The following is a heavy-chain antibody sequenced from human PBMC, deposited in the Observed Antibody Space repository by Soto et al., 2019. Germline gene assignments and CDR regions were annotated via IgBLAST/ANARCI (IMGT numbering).Heavy chain of an antibody. CDR2: IIPSTGST. D-gene: IGHD6-13*01. V-gene: IGHV1-69*12. Sequence: QVQLVQSGAEVKKPGSSVKVSCKSFGGTFSTYAVSWVRQAPGQGLEWVGGIIPSTGSTNPAQKFQGRVTITADESTRTVYMELTSLRSDDSAVYYCARGGSSSAYWGQGTLVTVSS. CDR3: ARGGSSSAY. J-gene: IGHJ4*02. CDR1: GGTFSTYA.